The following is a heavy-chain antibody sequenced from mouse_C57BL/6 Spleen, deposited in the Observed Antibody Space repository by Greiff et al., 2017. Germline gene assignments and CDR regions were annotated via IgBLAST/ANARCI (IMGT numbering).Heavy chain of an antibody. V-gene: IGHV1-80*01. CDR2: IYPGDGDT. J-gene: IGHJ2*01. CDR3: ARARFGYYFDY. CDR1: GYAFSSYW. Sequence: VHLVESGAELVKPGASVKISCKASGYAFSSYWMNWVKQRPGKGLEWIGQIYPGDGDTNYNGKFKGKATLTADKSSSTAYMQLSSLTSEDSAVYFCARARFGYYFDYWGQGTTLTVSS.